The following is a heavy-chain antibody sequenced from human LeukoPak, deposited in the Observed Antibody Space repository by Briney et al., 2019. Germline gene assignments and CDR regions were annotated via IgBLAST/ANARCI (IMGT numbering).Heavy chain of an antibody. CDR1: GGSISSYY. V-gene: IGHV4-59*08. CDR2: IYYSGST. D-gene: IGHD6-19*01. J-gene: IGHJ4*02. Sequence: SETLSLTCTVSGGSISSYYWSWIRQPPGKGLEWIGYIYYSGSTNYSPSLKSRVTISVDTSKNQFSLKLSSVTAADTAVYYCARHPSGGWVDYWGQGTLVTVSS. CDR3: ARHPSGGWVDY.